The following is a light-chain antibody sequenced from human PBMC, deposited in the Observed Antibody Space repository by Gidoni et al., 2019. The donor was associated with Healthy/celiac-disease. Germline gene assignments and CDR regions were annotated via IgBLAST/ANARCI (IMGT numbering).Light chain of an antibody. V-gene: IGKV3-20*01. Sequence: IVLTQSPHTLSLSPAARATLSCRASQSVSSSYLAWYQQKPGQDARLLIYGASSRATGIPDRFSGSGSGTDFTLTISRLEHEDFAVYYCQQYDSSALNTFXXXTKLEIK. J-gene: IGKJ2*01. CDR2: GAS. CDR3: QQYDSSALNT. CDR1: QSVSSSY.